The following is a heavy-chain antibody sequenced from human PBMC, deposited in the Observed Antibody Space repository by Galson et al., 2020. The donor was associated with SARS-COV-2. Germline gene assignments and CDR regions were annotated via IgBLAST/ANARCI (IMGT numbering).Heavy chain of an antibody. D-gene: IGHD2-2*01. V-gene: IGHV3-33*01. J-gene: IGHJ4*02. CDR3: ARDGQISSSWALEY. Sequence: GGSLRLSCAASGFTFSSHAIHWVRQAPGKGLEWVAQIFYDGSDKYYGDSVKGRFTISRDSTKNMVYLQRNNLKVDDTAVYYCARDGQISSSWALEYWGKGTLFT. CDR2: IFYDGSDK. CDR1: GFTFSSHA.